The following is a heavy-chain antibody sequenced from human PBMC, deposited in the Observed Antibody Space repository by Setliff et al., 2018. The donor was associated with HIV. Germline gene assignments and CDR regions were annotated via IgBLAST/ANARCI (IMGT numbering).Heavy chain of an antibody. CDR1: GYTFTTYG. J-gene: IGHJ4*02. CDR3: ARSRNSILTGYYPTADFDY. Sequence: ASVKVSCKASGYTFTTYGISWVRQAPGQGLEWMGWISTYNGDTNYVQKLQGRVTMTTDTSTSTAYMGLRSLRSDDTAVYYCARSRNSILTGYYPTADFDYWGQGTLVT. D-gene: IGHD3-9*01. V-gene: IGHV1-18*01. CDR2: ISTYNGDT.